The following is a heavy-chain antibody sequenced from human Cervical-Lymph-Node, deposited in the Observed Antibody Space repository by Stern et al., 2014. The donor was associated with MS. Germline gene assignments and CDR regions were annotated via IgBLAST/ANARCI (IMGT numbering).Heavy chain of an antibody. Sequence: VQLVQSGAEVKKPGSSVRVSCKASGGSFKSYAFNWLRQAPGPGLEWMGDIVPMFAKANYAQKFQGRVTVTAAEATNTVYMELSFLTSEDTAVYYCARERSIHYPAFAPWGQGTLVTVSS. J-gene: IGHJ5*02. CDR3: ARERSIHYPAFAP. CDR2: IVPMFAKA. V-gene: IGHV1-69*01. D-gene: IGHD3-10*01. CDR1: GGSFKSYA.